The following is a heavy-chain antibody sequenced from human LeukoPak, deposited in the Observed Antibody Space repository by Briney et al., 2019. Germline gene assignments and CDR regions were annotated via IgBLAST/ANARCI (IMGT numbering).Heavy chain of an antibody. CDR1: GFTFSTYA. Sequence: PGGSLRLSCATSGFTFSTYAMHWVRQAPGKGLEWVAVIWYDGSNEHYADSVKGRFTIPRDNSRNTLYLQMNSLRVEDTAVYYCAREVDCSGGRCYRGEFDYWGQGTLVTVSS. CDR2: IWYDGSNE. V-gene: IGHV3-33*01. D-gene: IGHD2-15*01. CDR3: AREVDCSGGRCYRGEFDY. J-gene: IGHJ4*02.